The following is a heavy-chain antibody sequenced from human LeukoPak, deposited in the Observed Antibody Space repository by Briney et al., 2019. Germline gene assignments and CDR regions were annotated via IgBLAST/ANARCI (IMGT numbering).Heavy chain of an antibody. D-gene: IGHD3-22*01. V-gene: IGHV4-59*01. J-gene: IGHJ1*01. CDR1: GGSISSYY. CDR2: IYYSGST. CDR3: ASNYYDSSGYYLEYFQH. Sequence: SGTLSLTCTVSGGSISSYYWSWIRQPPGKGLEWIGYIYYSGSTNYNPSPKSRVTISVDTSKNQFSLKLSSVTAADTAVYYCASNYYDSSGYYLEYFQHWGQGTLVTVSS.